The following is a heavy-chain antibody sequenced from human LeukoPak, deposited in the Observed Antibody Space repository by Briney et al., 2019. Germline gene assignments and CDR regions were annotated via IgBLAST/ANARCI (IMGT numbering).Heavy chain of an antibody. Sequence: SETLSLTCTVSGGSISSYYWSWIRQPAGKGLEWIGRIYTSGSTNYNPSLKSRVTMSVDTSKNQFSLKLGSVTAADTAVYYCARRRVCSGGSCGAFDIWGQGTMVTVSS. CDR2: IYTSGST. V-gene: IGHV4-4*07. J-gene: IGHJ3*02. CDR3: ARRRVCSGGSCGAFDI. CDR1: GGSISSYY. D-gene: IGHD2-15*01.